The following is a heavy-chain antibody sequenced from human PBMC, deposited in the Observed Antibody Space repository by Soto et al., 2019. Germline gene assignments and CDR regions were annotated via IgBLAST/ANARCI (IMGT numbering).Heavy chain of an antibody. D-gene: IGHD3-10*01. Sequence: SETLSLTCAVYGGSFRGYWWSWIRQSPGKGLEWIGEINQSGDTNYNPSLKSRIIISVDTSKKQFSLNLRSVTAADTAVYYCARVRRGIIMARNYYKGMDVWGQVTTVTVYS. CDR1: GGSFRGYW. CDR3: ARVRRGIIMARNYYKGMDV. V-gene: IGHV4-34*01. CDR2: INQSGDT. J-gene: IGHJ6*01.